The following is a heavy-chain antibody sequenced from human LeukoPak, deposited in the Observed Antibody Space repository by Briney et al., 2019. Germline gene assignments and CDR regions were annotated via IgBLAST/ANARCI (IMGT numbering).Heavy chain of an antibody. CDR2: ISSDGGST. D-gene: IGHD3-10*01. V-gene: IGHV3-64D*06. J-gene: IGHJ4*02. CDR1: GFTFSRYA. Sequence: GGSLRLSCSASGFTFSRYAMHWVRQAPGKGLEYVSAISSDGGSTYYADSVKGRFTISRDNSKNTLYLQMSSLRAEDTAVYYCVKDGSGSYYTYYFDYWGQGTLVTVSS. CDR3: VKDGSGSYYTYYFDY.